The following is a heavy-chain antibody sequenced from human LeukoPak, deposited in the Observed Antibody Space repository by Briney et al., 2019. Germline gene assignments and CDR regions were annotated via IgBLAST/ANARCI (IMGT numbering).Heavy chain of an antibody. J-gene: IGHJ1*01. D-gene: IGHD1-1*01. V-gene: IGHV3-64*04. CDR2: IINNGDST. CDR3: AGGYRYFHH. CDR1: AFTFSSYA. Sequence: GGSLRLSCSASAFTFSSYAMHWVRQAPGKGLKFVSGIINNGDSTYYGDSVKGRFTISRDNSKNRLYLQMNSLRAEDTAVYYCAGGYRYFHHWGQGTLVTVSS.